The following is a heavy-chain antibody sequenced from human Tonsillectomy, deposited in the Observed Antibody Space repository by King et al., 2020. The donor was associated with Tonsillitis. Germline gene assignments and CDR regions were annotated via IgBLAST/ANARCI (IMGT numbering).Heavy chain of an antibody. Sequence: VQLQQWGAGLLKPSETLSLTCAVYGGSFSDYSWSWIRQPPGKGLEWIGEMNHSGSTNYNPSLKSRATLSVDTSKNHFSGKLSSVTAADTAVYYCSRGLYDYIWGSYRHDAFDIWGQGTMIAVSS. CDR2: MNHSGST. J-gene: IGHJ3*02. CDR3: SRGLYDYIWGSYRHDAFDI. CDR1: GGSFSDYS. V-gene: IGHV4-34*01. D-gene: IGHD3-16*02.